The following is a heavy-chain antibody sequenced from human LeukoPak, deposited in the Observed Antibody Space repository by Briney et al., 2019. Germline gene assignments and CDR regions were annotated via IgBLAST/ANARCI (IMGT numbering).Heavy chain of an antibody. J-gene: IGHJ4*02. Sequence: SETLSLTCTVSGGSISSYYWSWIRQPPGKGLEWIGYIYYSGSTNYNPSLKSRVTISVDTSKNQFSLKLSSVTAADTAVYYCARHRYDYYDSSGYDYWGRGTLVTVSS. D-gene: IGHD3-22*01. CDR1: GGSISSYY. CDR3: ARHRYDYYDSSGYDY. V-gene: IGHV4-59*08. CDR2: IYYSGST.